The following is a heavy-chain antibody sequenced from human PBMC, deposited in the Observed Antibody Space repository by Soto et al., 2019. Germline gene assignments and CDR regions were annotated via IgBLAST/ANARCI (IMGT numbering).Heavy chain of an antibody. CDR2: ISYDGSNK. Sequence: QVQLVESGGGVVQPGRSLRLSCAASGFTFSSYGMHWVRQAPGKGLEWVAVISYDGSNKYYADSVKGRFTISRDNSKNTLNMQKNSLRAEDTAVYYCAKGRHAAAGPPFDYWGQGTLVTVSS. V-gene: IGHV3-30*18. D-gene: IGHD6-13*01. J-gene: IGHJ4*02. CDR1: GFTFSSYG. CDR3: AKGRHAAAGPPFDY.